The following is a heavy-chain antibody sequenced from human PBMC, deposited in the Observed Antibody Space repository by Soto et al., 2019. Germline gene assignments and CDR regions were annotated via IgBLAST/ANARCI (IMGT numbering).Heavy chain of an antibody. Sequence: GGSLRLSCAASGFTFSSYAMHWVRQAPGKGLEWVAVISYDGSNKYYADSVKGRFTISRDNSKNTLYLQMNSLRAEDAAVYYCARDRVIAVASITGGMDVWGQGTTVTVSS. CDR3: ARDRVIAVASITGGMDV. J-gene: IGHJ6*02. CDR2: ISYDGSNK. CDR1: GFTFSSYA. D-gene: IGHD6-19*01. V-gene: IGHV3-30-3*01.